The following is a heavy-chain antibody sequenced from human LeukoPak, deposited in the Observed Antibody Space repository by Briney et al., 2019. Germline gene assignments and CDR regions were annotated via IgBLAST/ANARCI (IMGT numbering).Heavy chain of an antibody. CDR2: IYYSGST. V-gene: IGHV4-59*08. CDR3: ARRCIAAACVDV. CDR1: GGSISSYY. Sequence: SETLSLTCTVSGGSISSYYWSWIRQPPGKGLEWIGYIYYSGSTNYNPSLKSRVTISVDTSKNQFSLKLSSVTAADTAVYYCARRCIAAACVDVWGKGTTVTVFS. J-gene: IGHJ6*04. D-gene: IGHD6-13*01.